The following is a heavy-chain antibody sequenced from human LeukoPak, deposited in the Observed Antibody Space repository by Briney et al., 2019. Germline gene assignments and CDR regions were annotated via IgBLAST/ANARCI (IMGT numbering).Heavy chain of an antibody. V-gene: IGHV4-4*02. CDR2: IYHSGST. D-gene: IGHD2-21*01. Sequence: PSGTLSLTCAVSGGSISSSNWWSWVRQPPGKGLEWIGEIYHSGSTNYNPSLKSRVTISVDKSKNQLSLKLSSVTAADTAVYYCARSGIEATNSYYFDYWGQGTLVTVSS. CDR1: GGSISSSNW. CDR3: ARSGIEATNSYYFDY. J-gene: IGHJ4*02.